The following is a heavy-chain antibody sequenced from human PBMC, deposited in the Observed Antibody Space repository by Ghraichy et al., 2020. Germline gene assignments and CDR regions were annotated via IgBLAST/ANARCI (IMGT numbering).Heavy chain of an antibody. D-gene: IGHD1-14*01. V-gene: IGHV3-23*01. CDR3: AKSLGVTEPYGLDV. CDR2: ISGSGGST. J-gene: IGHJ6*02. Sequence: GGSLRLSCAASGFTFSDYAMSWVRQAPGKGLEWVSAISGSGGSTYDADSVKGRFTISRDISKNTLYLQMNSLRVEDTAVYYCAKSLGVTEPYGLDVWGQGTTVTVSS. CDR1: GFTFSDYA.